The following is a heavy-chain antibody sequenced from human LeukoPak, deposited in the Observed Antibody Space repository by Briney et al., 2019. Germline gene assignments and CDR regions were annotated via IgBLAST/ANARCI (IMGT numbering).Heavy chain of an antibody. CDR3: AGCQGDDNWFDP. D-gene: IGHD3-16*01. V-gene: IGHV1-69*13. J-gene: IGHJ5*02. CDR2: IIPIFGTA. Sequence: GASVKVSCKASGYTFTSYAISWVRQAPGQGLEWMGGIIPIFGTANYAQKFQGRVTITADESTSTAYMELSSLRSEDTAVYYCAGCQGDDNWFDPWGQGTLVTVSS. CDR1: GYTFTSYA.